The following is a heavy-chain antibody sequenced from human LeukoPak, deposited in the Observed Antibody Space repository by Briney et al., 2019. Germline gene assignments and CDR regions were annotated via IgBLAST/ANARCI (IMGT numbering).Heavy chain of an antibody. CDR1: GFTFDDYA. D-gene: IGHD5-12*01. J-gene: IGHJ4*02. V-gene: IGHV3-9*01. Sequence: GGSLRLSCAASGFTFDDYAMPWVRHAPGKGLEWVSGISWNSGSIGYADSVKGRFTISRDNAKNSLYLQMNSLRAEDTALYYCAKARSMVATSYFDYWGQGTLVTVSS. CDR3: AKARSMVATSYFDY. CDR2: ISWNSGSI.